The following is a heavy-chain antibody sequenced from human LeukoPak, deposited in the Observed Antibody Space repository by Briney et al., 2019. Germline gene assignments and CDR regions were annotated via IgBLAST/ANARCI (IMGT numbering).Heavy chain of an antibody. D-gene: IGHD3-10*01. CDR2: ISAYNGNT. CDR3: ARDHYGSGAYYYYYYMDV. Sequence: EASVKVSCKASGYTFTSYGISWVRQAPGQGLEWMGWISAYNGNTNYAQKLQGRVTMTTDTSTSTAYMELRSLRSDDTAVYYCARDHYGSGAYYYYYYMDVWGKGTTVTVSS. V-gene: IGHV1-18*01. CDR1: GYTFTSYG. J-gene: IGHJ6*03.